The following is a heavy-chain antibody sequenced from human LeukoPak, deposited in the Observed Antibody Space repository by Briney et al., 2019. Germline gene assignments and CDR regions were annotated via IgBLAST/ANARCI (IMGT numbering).Heavy chain of an antibody. CDR1: GGSISSGTYY. CDR3: ARDTPARPVITYGPHVY. J-gene: IGHJ4*02. V-gene: IGHV4-31*03. CDR2: IFYSGKT. D-gene: IGHD1-14*01. Sequence: PSQTLSLTCTVSGGSISSGTYYWSWIRQHPGKGLEWIGYIFYSGKTYYNPSLKSRATISVDTSKNQFSLKLSSVTAADTAVYHCARDTPARPVITYGPHVYWGQGTLVTVSS.